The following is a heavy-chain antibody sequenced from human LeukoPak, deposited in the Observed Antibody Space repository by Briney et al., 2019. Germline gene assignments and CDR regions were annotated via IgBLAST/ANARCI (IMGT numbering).Heavy chain of an antibody. CDR1: GFTFSNYA. CDR2: ISYGGSNK. D-gene: IGHD4-17*01. Sequence: GGSLRLSCVASGFTFSNYAMHWVRQAPGKGLEWVAVISYGGSNKYYADSVKGRFTISRDNSKNTLYLQMNSLRAEDTAVYYCAKTVTNNHYYYYYMDVWGKGTTVTISS. V-gene: IGHV3-30*04. CDR3: AKTVTNNHYYYYYMDV. J-gene: IGHJ6*03.